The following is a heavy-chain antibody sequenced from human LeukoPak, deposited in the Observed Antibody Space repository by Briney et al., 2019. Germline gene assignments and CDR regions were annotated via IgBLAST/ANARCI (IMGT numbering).Heavy chain of an antibody. CDR3: ATVYGVVVPAAIRAGFDP. CDR2: IIPIFGTA. V-gene: IGHV1-69*05. CDR1: GGTFISYA. J-gene: IGHJ5*02. Sequence: ASVKVSCKASGGTFISYAISWVRQAPGQGLEWMGGIIPIFGTANYAQKFQGRVTITTDESTSTAYMELSSLRSEDTAVYYCATVYGVVVPAAIRAGFDPWGQGTLVTVSS. D-gene: IGHD2-2*02.